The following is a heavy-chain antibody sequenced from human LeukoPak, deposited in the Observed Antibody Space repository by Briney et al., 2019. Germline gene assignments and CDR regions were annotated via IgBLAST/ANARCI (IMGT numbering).Heavy chain of an antibody. Sequence: PGGSLRLSCAASGFTFSSYSMNWVRQAPGKGLEWVSSISSSSSYIYYADSVKGRFTISRDNAKNSLYLQMNSLRAEDTAVYYCARELLTGYSAGAFDIWGQGTMVTVSS. CDR2: ISSSSSYI. V-gene: IGHV3-21*01. CDR3: ARELLTGYSAGAFDI. CDR1: GFTFSSYS. J-gene: IGHJ3*02. D-gene: IGHD3-9*01.